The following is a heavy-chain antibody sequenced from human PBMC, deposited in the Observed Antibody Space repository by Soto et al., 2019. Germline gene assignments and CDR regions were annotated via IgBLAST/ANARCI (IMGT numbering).Heavy chain of an antibody. V-gene: IGHV3-30*18. CDR2: ISFHGNLI. J-gene: IGHJ4*02. CDR3: AKDSSTYYYGSASDS. Sequence: GGSLRLSCAASGFTFSSSGMQWARQATGKGLERVAVISFHGNLIYYSDSVKGRFTISRDNSKNTLYLQMSSLRAEDTAVYYCAKDSSTYYYGSASDSWGQGTLVTVSS. D-gene: IGHD3-10*01. CDR1: GFTFSSSG.